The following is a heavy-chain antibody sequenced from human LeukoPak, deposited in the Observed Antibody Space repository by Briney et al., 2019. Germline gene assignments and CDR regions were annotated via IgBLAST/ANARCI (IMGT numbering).Heavy chain of an antibody. V-gene: IGHV3-30-3*01. Sequence: GGSLRLSCAASGSTFSSYAMHWVRQAPGKGLEWVAVISYDGSNKYYADSVKGRFTISRDNSKNTLYLQMNSLRAEDTAVYYCARETVYYMDVWGKGTTVTVSS. D-gene: IGHD2-21*02. J-gene: IGHJ6*03. CDR1: GSTFSSYA. CDR2: ISYDGSNK. CDR3: ARETVYYMDV.